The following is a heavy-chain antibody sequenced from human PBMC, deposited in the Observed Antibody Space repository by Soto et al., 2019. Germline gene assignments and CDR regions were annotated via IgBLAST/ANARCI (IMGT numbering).Heavy chain of an antibody. V-gene: IGHV3-23*01. Sequence: EVQLLESGGGLVQPGGSLRLSCAASGFTFSTYAMNWVRQAPGNGLEWVSAISGSGGSIHYADSVKGRFTISRDNSKNTLYLQINSLGDEDTAVYHCVKGYWKGDVLGQGATVTGSS. CDR1: GFTFSTYA. CDR3: VKGYWKGDV. CDR2: ISGSGGSI. J-gene: IGHJ6*02. D-gene: IGHD1-1*01.